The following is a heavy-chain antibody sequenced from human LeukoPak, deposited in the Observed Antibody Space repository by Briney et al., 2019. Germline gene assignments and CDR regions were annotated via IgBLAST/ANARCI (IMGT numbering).Heavy chain of an antibody. CDR2: INPNSGGT. D-gene: IGHD3-10*01. CDR3: ASFYGSGSYVDY. Sequence: ASVKVSCKASGYTFTGYYMHWVLQAPGQGLEWMGRINPNSGGTNYAQKFQGRVTMTRDTSISTAYMELSRLRSDDTAVYYCASFYGSGSYVDYWGQGTLVTVSS. CDR1: GYTFTGYY. J-gene: IGHJ4*02. V-gene: IGHV1-2*06.